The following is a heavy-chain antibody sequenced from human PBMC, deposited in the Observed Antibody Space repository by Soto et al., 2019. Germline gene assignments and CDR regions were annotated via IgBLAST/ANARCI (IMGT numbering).Heavy chain of an antibody. J-gene: IGHJ5*02. CDR1: GFSLSTSGVG. V-gene: IGHV2-5*01. D-gene: IGHD5-12*01. Sequence: SGPTLVNHTQTLTLTCTFSGFSLSTSGVGVGLIRQPPGKALEWLALIYWNDDKRYSPSLKSRLTITKDTSKNQVVLTMTNMDPVDTATYYCARGGIRDGYNPGSWFDPWGQGTLVTVYS. CDR3: ARGGIRDGYNPGSWFDP. CDR2: IYWNDDK.